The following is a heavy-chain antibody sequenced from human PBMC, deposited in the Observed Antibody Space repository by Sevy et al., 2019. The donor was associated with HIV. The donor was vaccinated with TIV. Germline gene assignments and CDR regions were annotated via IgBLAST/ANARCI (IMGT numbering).Heavy chain of an antibody. V-gene: IGHV3-33*01. CDR2: IWYDGTNK. Sequence: GGSLRLSCAASGFSFSGYGMHWVRQAPGKGLEWVAVIWYDGTNKEYKDSVKGRYTISRDNSKNTLYLQMNSLRAEDTAVYYCARERIAVAGMAHYFDVWGQGTLVTVSS. D-gene: IGHD6-19*01. J-gene: IGHJ4*02. CDR1: GFSFSGYG. CDR3: ARERIAVAGMAHYFDV.